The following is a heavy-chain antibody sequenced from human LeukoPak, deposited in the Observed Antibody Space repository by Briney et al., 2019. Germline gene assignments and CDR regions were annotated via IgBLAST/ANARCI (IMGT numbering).Heavy chain of an antibody. D-gene: IGHD2-2*03. CDR3: ARDVEGYSGYFDY. V-gene: IGHV4-59*01. CDR2: IYYSGST. CDR1: GGSISSYY. Sequence: PSETLSLTCTVSGGSISSYYWSWIRQPPGKGLEWIGYIYYSGSTNYNPSLKSRVTISVDTSKNQFSLKLTSVTAADTAVYYCARDVEGYSGYFDYWGQGTLVTVSS. J-gene: IGHJ4*02.